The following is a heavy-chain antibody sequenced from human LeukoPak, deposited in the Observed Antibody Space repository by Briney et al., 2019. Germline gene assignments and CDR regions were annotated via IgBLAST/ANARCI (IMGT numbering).Heavy chain of an antibody. CDR1: GFTFSSYS. D-gene: IGHD3-22*01. Sequence: GGSLRLSCAASGFTFSSYSMNWVRQAPGKGLEWVSSISSSSSYIYYADSVKGRFTISRDNAKNSLYLQMNSLRAEDTAVYYCARDWWEDSSGYYYAYDYWGQGTLVTVSS. CDR3: ARDWWEDSSGYYYAYDY. V-gene: IGHV3-21*01. CDR2: ISSSSSYI. J-gene: IGHJ4*02.